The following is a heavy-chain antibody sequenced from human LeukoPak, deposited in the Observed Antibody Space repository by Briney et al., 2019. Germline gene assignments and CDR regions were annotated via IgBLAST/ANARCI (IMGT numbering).Heavy chain of an antibody. CDR2: IYYSGST. J-gene: IGHJ3*02. CDR3: ARDILTGWRAFDI. D-gene: IGHD3-9*01. CDR1: GGSISSGDYY. Sequence: SETLSLTCTVSGGSISSGDYYWSWIRQPPGKGLEWIGYIYYSGSTYYNPSLKSRVTISVDTSKNQFSLKPSSVTAADTAVYYCARDILTGWRAFDIWGQGTMVTVSS. V-gene: IGHV4-30-4*01.